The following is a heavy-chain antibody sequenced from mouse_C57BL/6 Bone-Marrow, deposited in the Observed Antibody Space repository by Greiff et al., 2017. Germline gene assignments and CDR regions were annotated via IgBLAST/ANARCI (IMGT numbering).Heavy chain of an antibody. CDR1: GFSLTSYG. J-gene: IGHJ4*01. CDR2: IWSGGST. D-gene: IGHD4-1*01. CDR3: AKGETGEDYAMDY. V-gene: IGHV2-4*01. Sequence: VNVVESGPGLVQPSQSLYITCTVSGFSLTSYGVHWVRQPPGKGLEWLGVIWSGGSTDYNAAFISRLSLSKDNSKSQVFLKMNRLPADDTAIYYCAKGETGEDYAMDYWGQGTSVTVSS.